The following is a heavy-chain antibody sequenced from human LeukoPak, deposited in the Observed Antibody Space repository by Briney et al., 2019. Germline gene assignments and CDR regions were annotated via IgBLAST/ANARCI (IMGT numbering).Heavy chain of an antibody. J-gene: IGHJ4*02. V-gene: IGHV3-33*01. CDR1: GFIFSNSG. D-gene: IGHD3-10*01. CDR3: ARNSGGRRYYFTE. Sequence: GRSLRLSCAASGFIFSNSGMHWVRQAPGKGLEWVTVIYTDGSTKYYADSVKGRFTTSRDNSQNTLYLQMNSLRAEDTAVYYCARNSGGRRYYFTEWGQGTLVTVSS. CDR2: IYTDGSTK.